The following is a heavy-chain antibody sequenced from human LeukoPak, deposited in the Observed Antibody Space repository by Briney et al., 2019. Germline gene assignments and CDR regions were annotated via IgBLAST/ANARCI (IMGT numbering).Heavy chain of an antibody. J-gene: IGHJ4*02. CDR2: IYHSGST. CDR3: ASYGSGSYPFDY. Sequence: SGTLSLTCAVSGGSISSGGYSWSWIRQPPGKGLEWIGYIYHSGSTYYNPSLKSRVTISVDRSKNQFSLKLSSVTAADTAVYYCASYGSGSYPFDYWGQGTLVTVSS. V-gene: IGHV4-30-2*01. D-gene: IGHD3-10*01. CDR1: GGSISSGGYS.